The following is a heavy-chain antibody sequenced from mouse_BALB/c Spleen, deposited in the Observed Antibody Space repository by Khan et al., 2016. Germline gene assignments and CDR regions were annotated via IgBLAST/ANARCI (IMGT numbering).Heavy chain of an antibody. V-gene: IGHV10S3*01. CDR1: GFTFNTNA. CDR3: VRELGFAY. J-gene: IGHJ3*01. D-gene: IGHD4-1*01. Sequence: EVQLVETGGGLVQPKGSLKLSCAASGFTFNTNAMNWVRQAPGKGLEWVARIRSKSNNYATYYADSVQDRFTISRDDSQSMLYLQMNNLKTEDTAMYYCVRELGFAYWGQGTLVTVSA. CDR2: IRSKSNNYAT.